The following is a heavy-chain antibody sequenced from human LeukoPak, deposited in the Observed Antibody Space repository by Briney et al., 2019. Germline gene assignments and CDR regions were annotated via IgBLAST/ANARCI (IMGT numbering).Heavy chain of an antibody. Sequence: PGRSLRLSCAASGFTFSSYGMHWVRQAPGKGLEWVAVISYDGSNKYYADSVKGRFTISRDNSKNTLYLQMNSLRAEDTAVYYCAKDMYSGSYYPGYWGQGTLVTVS. CDR2: ISYDGSNK. V-gene: IGHV3-30*18. CDR1: GFTFSSYG. D-gene: IGHD1-26*01. CDR3: AKDMYSGSYYPGY. J-gene: IGHJ4*02.